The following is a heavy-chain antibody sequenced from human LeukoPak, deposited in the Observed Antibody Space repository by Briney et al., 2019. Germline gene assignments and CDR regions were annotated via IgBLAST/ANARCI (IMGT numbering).Heavy chain of an antibody. J-gene: IGHJ3*02. CDR2: ISPYNGNT. CDR3: ARVGDGLNDAFDI. V-gene: IGHV1-18*01. Sequence: ASVKVSCKASGYIFTTYGISWVRQAPGQGLEWMGWISPYNGNTNYAQNFQGRVTMTRDTSISTTYMELSRLRPDDTAVYYCARVGDGLNDAFDIWGQGTMVTVSS. D-gene: IGHD5-24*01. CDR1: GYIFTTYG.